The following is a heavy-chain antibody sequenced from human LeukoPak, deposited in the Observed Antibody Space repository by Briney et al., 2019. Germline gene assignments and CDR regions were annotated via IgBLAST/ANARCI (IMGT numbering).Heavy chain of an antibody. D-gene: IGHD6-13*01. J-gene: IGHJ3*02. V-gene: IGHV3-15*01. CDR1: GFTFTNAW. Sequence: GGSLRLSCAASGFTFTNAWMSWVRQAPGKGLEWVGRIKSKTDGGTTDYAAPVKGRFNVSRVDSKNTLYLQMNSLRTEDTAVYYCARSYSSSSYDAFHIWGQGTMVTVSS. CDR2: IKSKTDGGTT. CDR3: ARSYSSSSYDAFHI.